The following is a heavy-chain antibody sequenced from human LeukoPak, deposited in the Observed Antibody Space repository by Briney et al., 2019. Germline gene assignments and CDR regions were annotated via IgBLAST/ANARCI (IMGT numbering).Heavy chain of an antibody. J-gene: IGHJ6*02. CDR1: GFTFSSYG. CDR2: IWYDGSNK. D-gene: IGHD2-21*01. V-gene: IGHV3-33*01. CDR3: AREPGAVVATFYYGMDV. Sequence: PGGSLRLSCAASGFTFSSYGMHWVRQAPGKGLEWVAVIWYDGSNKYYADSVRGRFTISRDNAKNALYLQMNSLRAEDTAVYYCAREPGAVVATFYYGMDVWGQGTTVTVSS.